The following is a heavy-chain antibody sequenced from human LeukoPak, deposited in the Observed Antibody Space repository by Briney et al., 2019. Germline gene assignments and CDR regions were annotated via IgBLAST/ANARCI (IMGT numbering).Heavy chain of an antibody. CDR3: ARHHSSLDPADY. D-gene: IGHD2-21*01. V-gene: IGHV4-59*08. CDR1: GGSISSYY. J-gene: IGHJ4*02. Sequence: SETLSLTCTVSGGSISSYYWSWIRQPAGKGLEWIGHIYYSGSTNYNPSLKSRVTISVDTSKNQFSLKLSSVTAADTAVYYCARHHSSLDPADYWGQGTLVTVSS. CDR2: IYYSGST.